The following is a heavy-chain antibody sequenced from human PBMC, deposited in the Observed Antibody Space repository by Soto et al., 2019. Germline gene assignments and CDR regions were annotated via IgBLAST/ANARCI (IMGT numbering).Heavy chain of an antibody. D-gene: IGHD3-22*01. CDR3: ARSTYYYDSSGPFDY. CDR2: ISTYNGNT. Sequence: QVPLVQSGAEVKKPGASVKVSCKASGYTFTTYGINWVRQAPGQGLEWVGWISTYNGNTDYAQKVQDRVTMTTDTSTSTAYMELRSLRSDDTAVYYCARSTYYYDSSGPFDYWGQGTLVTVSS. CDR1: GYTFTTYG. V-gene: IGHV1-18*04. J-gene: IGHJ4*02.